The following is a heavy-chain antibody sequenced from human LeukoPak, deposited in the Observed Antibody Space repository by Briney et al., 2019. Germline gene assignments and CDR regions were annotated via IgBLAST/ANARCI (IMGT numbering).Heavy chain of an antibody. CDR2: ISWNSGSI. D-gene: IGHD6-13*01. CDR1: GFTFDDYA. J-gene: IGHJ4*02. V-gene: IGHV3-9*03. CDR3: AKDISLAAAGTLDY. Sequence: GGSLRLSCAASGFTFDDYAMHWVRQAPGKGLEWVSGISWNSGSIGYADSVKGRFTISRDNAKNSLYQQMNSLRAEDMALYYCAKDISLAAAGTLDYWGQGTLVTVSS.